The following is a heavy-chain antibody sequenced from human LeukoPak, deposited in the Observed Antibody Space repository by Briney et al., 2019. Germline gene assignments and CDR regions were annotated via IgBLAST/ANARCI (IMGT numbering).Heavy chain of an antibody. J-gene: IGHJ3*02. V-gene: IGHV1-46*01. Sequence: GASVKVSCKASGYTFTSYYMHWVRQAPGQGLEWMGIINPSGGSTNYAQKFQGRVTITADKSTSTAYMELSSLRSEHTAVYYCARNAQLNDAFDIWGQGTMVTVSS. CDR1: GYTFTSYY. CDR3: ARNAQLNDAFDI. D-gene: IGHD5-18*01. CDR2: INPSGGST.